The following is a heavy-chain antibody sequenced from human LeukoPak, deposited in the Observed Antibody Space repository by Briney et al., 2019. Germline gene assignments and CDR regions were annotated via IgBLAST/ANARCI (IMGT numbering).Heavy chain of an antibody. CDR3: AKEGDGGYSYGSPIS. V-gene: IGHV3-33*06. D-gene: IGHD5-18*01. CDR1: GFTFSSYG. J-gene: IGHJ4*02. Sequence: GGSLRLSCAASGFTFSSYGMHWVRRAPGKGLEWVAVIWYDGSNKYYADSVKGRFTISRVNSKNTLYLQMNSLRAEDTAVYYCAKEGDGGYSYGSPISWGQGTLVTVSS. CDR2: IWYDGSNK.